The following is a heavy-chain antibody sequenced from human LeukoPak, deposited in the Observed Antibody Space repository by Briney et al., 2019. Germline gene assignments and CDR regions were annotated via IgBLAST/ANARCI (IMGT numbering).Heavy chain of an antibody. Sequence: ASVKVSCKASGYTFTSYAMHWVRQAPGQRLEWMGWINAGNGITKYSQKFQGRVTITRDTSASTAYMELSSLRSEDTAVYYCARVLGDPDYYCYGMDVWGQGTTVTVSS. CDR2: INAGNGIT. CDR1: GYTFTSYA. V-gene: IGHV1-3*01. D-gene: IGHD2-21*02. CDR3: ARVLGDPDYYCYGMDV. J-gene: IGHJ6*02.